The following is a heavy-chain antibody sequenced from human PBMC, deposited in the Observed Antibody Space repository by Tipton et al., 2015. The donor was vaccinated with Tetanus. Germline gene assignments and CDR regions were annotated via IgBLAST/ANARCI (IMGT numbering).Heavy chain of an antibody. J-gene: IGHJ4*02. Sequence: VQLVQSGAEVKKPGESLKISCKASGYTFGSYWIGWVRQLPGKGLEWMGIILPRDSDARYGPSFQGHVTISADTSINTAYLEGRGLKASDTAMYWCARRDGTGPFDYWGQGSLVTVSS. CDR2: ILPRDSDA. CDR3: ARRDGTGPFDY. CDR1: GYTFGSYW. D-gene: IGHD3/OR15-3a*01. V-gene: IGHV5-51*01.